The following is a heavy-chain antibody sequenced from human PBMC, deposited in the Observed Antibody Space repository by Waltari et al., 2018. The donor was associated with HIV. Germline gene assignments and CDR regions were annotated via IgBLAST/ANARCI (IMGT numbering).Heavy chain of an antibody. CDR1: GFNFGDYA. CDR2: ISWNGVSS. J-gene: IGHJ4*02. D-gene: IGHD4-17*01. Sequence: DVQLAESGGVVVQPGGSLRLSCTALGFNFGDYAMHWVRQAPGKGLEWVSLISWNGVSSDYAGSVKGRFTIARDNSKKSLYLEMTSLRLEDTALYYCAKDLNRLTVAGAAVDYWGQGTLVNVSS. CDR3: AKDLNRLTVAGAAVDY. V-gene: IGHV3-43D*03.